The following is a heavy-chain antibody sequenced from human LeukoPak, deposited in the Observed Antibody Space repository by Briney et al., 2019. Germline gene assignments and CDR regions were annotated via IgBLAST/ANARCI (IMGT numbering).Heavy chain of an antibody. Sequence: SETLSLTCTVSGGSISSSGYYWGWIRQPPGKGLEWIASIYYSGSTYYNPSLNSRVTISVDTSKNQLSLKLSSLTAADTAVYYCARHEYSGSYYGLSWFDPWGQGTLVTVSS. CDR1: GGSISSSGYY. CDR3: ARHEYSGSYYGLSWFDP. V-gene: IGHV4-39*01. CDR2: IYYSGST. D-gene: IGHD1-26*01. J-gene: IGHJ5*02.